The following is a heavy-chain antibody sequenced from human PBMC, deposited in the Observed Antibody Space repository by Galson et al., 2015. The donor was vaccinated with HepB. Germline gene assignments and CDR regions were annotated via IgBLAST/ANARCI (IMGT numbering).Heavy chain of an antibody. Sequence: SLRLSCAVSGFTFSSYWMSWVRQAPGKGLEWVANIKQDGSEKYYVDSVEGRFTISRDNAKNSLYLQMNSLRVEDTAVYYCAKEGRTAAAGVGWEFDYWGQGSLGTVSS. CDR2: IKQDGSEK. J-gene: IGHJ4*02. CDR1: GFTFSSYW. D-gene: IGHD6-13*01. V-gene: IGHV3-7*01. CDR3: AKEGRTAAAGVGWEFDY.